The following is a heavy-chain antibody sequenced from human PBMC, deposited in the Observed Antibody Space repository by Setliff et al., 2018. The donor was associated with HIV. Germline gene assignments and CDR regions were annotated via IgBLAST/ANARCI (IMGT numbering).Heavy chain of an antibody. CDR2: INPKSGGT. J-gene: IGHJ6*03. V-gene: IGHV1-2*02. CDR1: GYTFTDYY. D-gene: IGHD3-16*01. Sequence: ASVKVSCKASGYTFTDYYMHWVRQAPGQGLEWMGWINPKSGGTNSALKFQGRVTMTRDTSISTAYMELSRLRSDDTAAYYCARDGGGPGDYYYYYMDVWAKGTTVTVSS. CDR3: ARDGGGPGDYYYYYMDV.